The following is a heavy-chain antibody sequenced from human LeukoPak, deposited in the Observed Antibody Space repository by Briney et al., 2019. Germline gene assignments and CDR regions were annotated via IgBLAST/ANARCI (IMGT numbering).Heavy chain of an antibody. CDR2: INSDGSST. D-gene: IGHD2-15*01. V-gene: IGHV3-74*01. J-gene: IGHJ5*02. Sequence: PGGPLRLSCAASGFTFSSYWMHWVRQAPGKGLVWVSRINSDGSSTTYADSVKGRFTISRDNAKNTLYLQMNSLRAEDTAVYYCARDKGYCSGGSCYLNWFDPWGQGTLVTVSS. CDR3: ARDKGYCSGGSCYLNWFDP. CDR1: GFTFSSYW.